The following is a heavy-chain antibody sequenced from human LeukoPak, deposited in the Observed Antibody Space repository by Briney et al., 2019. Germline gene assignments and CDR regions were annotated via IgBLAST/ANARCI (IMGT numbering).Heavy chain of an antibody. CDR2: ISSSSSTI. CDR1: GFTFSSYS. D-gene: IGHD6-13*01. J-gene: IGHJ4*02. Sequence: GSLRLSCAASGFTFSSYSMNWVRQAPGKGLEWVSYISSSSSTIYYADSVKGRFTISRENAKNSLYLQMNSLRAGDTAVYYCARDRGIAAAGIPYFDYWGQGTLVTVSS. CDR3: ARDRGIAAAGIPYFDY. V-gene: IGHV3-48*01.